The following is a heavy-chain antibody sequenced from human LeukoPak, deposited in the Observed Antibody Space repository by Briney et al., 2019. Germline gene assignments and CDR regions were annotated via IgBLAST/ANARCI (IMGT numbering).Heavy chain of an antibody. D-gene: IGHD2-21*02. Sequence: GGSLRLSCAASGFTFSSYAMTWVRQAPGKGLEWVSLISSTGGSTYYADSVKGRFTISRDNSKNTLYLQMNSLRAEDTAVYYCAKDYEPLVGVHRWGDWFDYWGQGTLVTVSS. CDR2: ISSTGGST. V-gene: IGHV3-23*01. J-gene: IGHJ4*02. CDR1: GFTFSSYA. CDR3: AKDYEPLVGVHRWGDWFDY.